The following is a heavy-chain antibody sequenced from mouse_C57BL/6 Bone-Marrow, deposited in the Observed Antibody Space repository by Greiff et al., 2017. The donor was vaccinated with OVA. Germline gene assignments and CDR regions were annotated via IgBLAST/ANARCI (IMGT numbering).Heavy chain of an antibody. D-gene: IGHD1-1*01. CDR2: LHPSDSDT. V-gene: IGHV1-74*01. CDR1: GYTFTSYW. CDR3: AIGVYYGSSAY. Sequence: QVQLQQPGAELVKPGASVKVSCKASGYTFTSYWMHWVKQRPGQGLEWIGRLHPSDSDTNYNQKFKGKATLTVDKSSSTAYMQLSSLTSEDSAVYYCAIGVYYGSSAYWGQGTTLTVSS. J-gene: IGHJ2*01.